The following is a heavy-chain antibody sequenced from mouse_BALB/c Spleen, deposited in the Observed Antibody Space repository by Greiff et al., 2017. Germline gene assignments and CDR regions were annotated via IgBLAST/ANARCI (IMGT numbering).Heavy chain of an antibody. Sequence: EVQLVESGGGLVKPGGSLKLSCAASGFTFSSYAMSWVRQTPEKRLEWVASISSGGSTYYPDSVKGRFTISRDNARNILYLQMSSLRSEDTAMYYCARPAMIKGYFDYWGQGTTLTVSS. CDR2: ISSGGST. V-gene: IGHV5-6-5*01. CDR3: ARPAMIKGYFDY. CDR1: GFTFSSYA. J-gene: IGHJ2*01. D-gene: IGHD2-4*01.